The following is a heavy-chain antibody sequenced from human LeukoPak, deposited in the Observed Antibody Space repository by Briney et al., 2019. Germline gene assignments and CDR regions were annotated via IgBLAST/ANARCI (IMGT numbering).Heavy chain of an antibody. Sequence: SGGSLRLYCAASGFTFSSYSMSWVRQAPGKGLEWVSYISSSSSTICYADSVKGRFTISRDNAKNSLYLQMNSLRDEDTAVYYCASLGYDYVWGSYRYPDYWGQGTLVTVSS. V-gene: IGHV3-48*02. CDR3: ASLGYDYVWGSYRYPDY. J-gene: IGHJ4*02. D-gene: IGHD3-16*02. CDR1: GFTFSSYS. CDR2: ISSSSSTI.